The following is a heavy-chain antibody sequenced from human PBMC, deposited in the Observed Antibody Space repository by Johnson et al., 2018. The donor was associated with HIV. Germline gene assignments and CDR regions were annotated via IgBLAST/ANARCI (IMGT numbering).Heavy chain of an antibody. CDR1: GFTFSSYG. J-gene: IGHJ3*02. V-gene: IGHV3-30*18. CDR2: ISYDGSNK. Sequence: QVQLVESGGGVVQPGRSLRLSCVASGFTFSSYGMHWVRQAPGKGLEWVAVISYDGSNKYYADSVKGRFTISRDNSKNTLYLQMNSLRAEDTAVYYCAKDKSNAFDIWGQGTMVTVSS. CDR3: AKDKSNAFDI.